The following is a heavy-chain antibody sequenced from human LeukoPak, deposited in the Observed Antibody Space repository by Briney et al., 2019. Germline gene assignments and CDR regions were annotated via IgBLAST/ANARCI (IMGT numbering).Heavy chain of an antibody. CDR1: GFSISSGYY. CDR2: IYHDGNT. V-gene: IGHV4-38-2*01. Sequence: SETLSLTCAVSGFSISSGYYWGWIRQPPGKGLEWIGNIYHDGNTYYNPSLKSRLTVSVDKSQSQFSLTLSSVAAADTAVYFCARLTASRRAFDMWGQGTKVTVSS. D-gene: IGHD2-2*01. CDR3: ARLTASRRAFDM. J-gene: IGHJ3*02.